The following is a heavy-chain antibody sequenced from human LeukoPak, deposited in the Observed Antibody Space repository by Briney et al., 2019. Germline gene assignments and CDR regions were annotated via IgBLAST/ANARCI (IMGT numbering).Heavy chain of an antibody. Sequence: GGSLRLSCAASGFTFSSYWMSWVRQAPGKGLEWVANIKQDGSEKYFVDSVRGRFTISRDNAKNSLYLQMNNLRAEDTAVYYCARDLSGPSLYWGQGTLVTVSS. CDR2: IKQDGSEK. CDR3: ARDLSGPSLY. CDR1: GFTFSSYW. V-gene: IGHV3-7*01. J-gene: IGHJ4*02. D-gene: IGHD2-15*01.